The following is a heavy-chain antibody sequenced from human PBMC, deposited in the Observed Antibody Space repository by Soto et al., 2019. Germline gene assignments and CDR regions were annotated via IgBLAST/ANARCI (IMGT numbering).Heavy chain of an antibody. CDR1: GFTFSSYG. D-gene: IGHD3-9*01. J-gene: IGHJ4*02. V-gene: IGHV3-33*01. CDR3: ARDNRLRYFDWLKFDY. Sequence: GGSLRLSCAASGFTFSSYGMHWVRQAPGKGLEWVAVIWYDGSNKYYADSVKGRFTISRDNSKNTLYLQMNSLRAEDTAVYYCARDNRLRYFDWLKFDYWGQGTLVTVSS. CDR2: IWYDGSNK.